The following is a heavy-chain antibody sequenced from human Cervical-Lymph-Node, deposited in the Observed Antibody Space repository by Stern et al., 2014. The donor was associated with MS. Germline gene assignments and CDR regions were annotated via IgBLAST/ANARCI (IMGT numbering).Heavy chain of an antibody. D-gene: IGHD6-13*01. CDR1: GFSLSTSGVG. J-gene: IGHJ5*02. CDR3: AHRRYSSSWYDYNWFDP. V-gene: IGHV2-5*02. Sequence: ESGPTLVKPTQTLTLTCTFSGFSLSTSGVGVGWIRQPPGKALEWLALIYGDDDKRYSPSLKSRLTITKDTSKNQVVLTMTNMDPADTATYYCAHRRYSSSWYDYNWFDPWGQGTLVTVSS. CDR2: IYGDDDK.